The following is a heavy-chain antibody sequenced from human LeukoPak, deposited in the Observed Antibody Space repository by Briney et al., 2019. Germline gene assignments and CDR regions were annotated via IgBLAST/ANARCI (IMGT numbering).Heavy chain of an antibody. J-gene: IGHJ4*02. CDR1: GYSISSGYY. CDR2: IYHSGST. V-gene: IGHV4-38-2*02. D-gene: IGHD6-19*01. Sequence: SETLSLTCTVSGYSISSGYYWGWIRQPPGKGLEWIGSIYHSGSTYYNPSLKSRVTISVDTSKNQFSLKLSSVTAADTAVYYCARAHSSGWYIEYYFDYWGQGTLVTVSS. CDR3: ARAHSSGWYIEYYFDY.